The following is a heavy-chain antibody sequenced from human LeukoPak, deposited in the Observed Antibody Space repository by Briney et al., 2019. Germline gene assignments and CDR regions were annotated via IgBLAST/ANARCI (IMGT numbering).Heavy chain of an antibody. Sequence: ASVKVSCKAPAVTFTKYAISWVRQAPGQGLEWVGGIIPMFGTAKYAQKFQGRVTMTTDTSTSTAYMELRSLRSDDTAVYYCARVIRGYFDYWGQGTLVTVSS. V-gene: IGHV1-69*05. CDR3: ARVIRGYFDY. D-gene: IGHD2/OR15-2a*01. CDR1: AVTFTKYA. J-gene: IGHJ4*02. CDR2: IIPMFGTA.